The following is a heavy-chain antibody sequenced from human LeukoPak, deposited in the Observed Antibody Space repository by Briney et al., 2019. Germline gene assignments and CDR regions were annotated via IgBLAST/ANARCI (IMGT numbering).Heavy chain of an antibody. Sequence: ASVKVSCKASGYTFTGYYMHWVRQAPGQGLEWMGRINPNSGGTNYAQKFQGRVTMTRDTSISTAYMELSRLRSDDTAVYYCARGFVNRITILGVGIRSAFDIWGQGTMVTVSS. CDR1: GYTFTGYY. CDR3: ARGFVNRITILGVGIRSAFDI. V-gene: IGHV1-2*06. J-gene: IGHJ3*02. D-gene: IGHD3-3*01. CDR2: INPNSGGT.